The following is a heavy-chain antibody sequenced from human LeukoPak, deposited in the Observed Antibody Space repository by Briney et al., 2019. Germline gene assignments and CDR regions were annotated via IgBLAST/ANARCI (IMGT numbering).Heavy chain of an antibody. CDR3: AREVGATGLYYYYYYMDV. CDR1: GGSISSYY. V-gene: IGHV4-39*07. D-gene: IGHD1-26*01. J-gene: IGHJ6*03. CDR2: IYYSGST. Sequence: SETLSLTCSVSGGSISSYYWDWIRQPPGKGLEWIGSIYYSGSTYYNPSLNSRVTISVDTSRNQFSLKLTSVTAADTAVYYCAREVGATGLYYYYYYMDVWGKGTTVTVSS.